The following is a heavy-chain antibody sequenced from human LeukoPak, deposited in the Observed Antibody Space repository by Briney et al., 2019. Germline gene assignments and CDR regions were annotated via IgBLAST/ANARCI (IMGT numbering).Heavy chain of an antibody. J-gene: IGHJ4*02. CDR3: ARGLEISGWYYFDY. CDR1: GYTFTSYD. Sequence: ASVKVSCKASGYTFTSYDINWVRQATGQGLEWMGWMNPNSGNTGYAQKFQGRVTMTRNTSIGTAYMELSSLRSEDTAVYYCARGLEISGWYYFDYWGQGTLVTVSS. D-gene: IGHD6-19*01. V-gene: IGHV1-8*01. CDR2: MNPNSGNT.